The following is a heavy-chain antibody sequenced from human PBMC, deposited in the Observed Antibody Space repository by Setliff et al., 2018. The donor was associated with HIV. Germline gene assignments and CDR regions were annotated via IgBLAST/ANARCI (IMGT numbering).Heavy chain of an antibody. J-gene: IGHJ4*02. Sequence: ASVKVSCKASGFAFSDYYIHWVRQAPGQGPEWLGLINTYSGKPTYVKGLTGRFVFSLDTSVNTAYLQISSLKTEDTAVYYCARQNGDYHGVDKWGQGTLVTVSS. CDR2: INTYSGKP. CDR3: ARQNGDYHGVDK. D-gene: IGHD4-17*01. CDR1: GFAFSDYY. V-gene: IGHV7-4-1*02.